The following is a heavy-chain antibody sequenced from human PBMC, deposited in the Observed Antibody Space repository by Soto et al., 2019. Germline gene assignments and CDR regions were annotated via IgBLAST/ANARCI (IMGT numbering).Heavy chain of an antibody. CDR3: ARVTGYSGSYYYYYYGMDV. CDR1: GGTFSSYA. Sequence: SVKVSCKASGGTFSSYAISWVRQAPGQGLEWMGGIIPIFGTANYAQKFQGRVTITADESTSTAYMELSSLRSEDTAVYYCARVTGYSGSYYYYYYGMDVWGQGTTVTSP. CDR2: IIPIFGTA. J-gene: IGHJ6*02. V-gene: IGHV1-69*13. D-gene: IGHD1-26*01.